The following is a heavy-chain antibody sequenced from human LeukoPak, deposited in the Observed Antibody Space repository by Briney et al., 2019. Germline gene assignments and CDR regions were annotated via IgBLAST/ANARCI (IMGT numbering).Heavy chain of an antibody. D-gene: IGHD2-15*01. CDR2: INTDGSIT. J-gene: IGHJ4*02. V-gene: IGHV3-74*03. CDR3: ARDLAGGDDY. CDR1: GFTFSSSW. Sequence: PGGSLRLSCAASGFTFSSSWMRSVRHLPGEGLVWVSRINTDGSITLSADSVKGRFTVSRDNAKNTLYLEMNSLRVDDTAVYYCARDLAGGDDYWGQGTLVTVSS.